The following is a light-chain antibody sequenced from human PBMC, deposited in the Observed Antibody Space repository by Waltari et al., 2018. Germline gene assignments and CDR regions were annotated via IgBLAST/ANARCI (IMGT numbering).Light chain of an antibody. J-gene: IGLJ3*02. CDR1: SGSLSTTSY. CDR2: KAN. CDR3: ALYMGSGIWV. Sequence: VTQEPSLSVSPGGTVTLPCALSSGSLSTTSYATWYQQTPGKAPRTLVYKANARSSGVPDRFSGSILGNTAALTITGAQADDESDYYCALYMGSGIWVFGGGTRLTVL. V-gene: IGLV8-61*01.